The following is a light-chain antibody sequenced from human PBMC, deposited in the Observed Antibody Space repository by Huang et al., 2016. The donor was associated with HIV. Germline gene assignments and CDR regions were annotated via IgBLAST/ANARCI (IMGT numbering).Light chain of an antibody. CDR2: LGS. J-gene: IGKJ2*01. V-gene: IGKV2-28*01. CDR1: QSLLHSNGYNY. CDR3: MQALQTPPYT. Sequence: DIVMTQSPLSLPITPGEPASISCRSSQSLLHSNGYNYLDWYLQKPGQSPKLLIYLGSSRASGVPDRFSGSGSGTDFTLKISTVEAEDVGVYYCMQALQTPPYTFGQGTKLEIK.